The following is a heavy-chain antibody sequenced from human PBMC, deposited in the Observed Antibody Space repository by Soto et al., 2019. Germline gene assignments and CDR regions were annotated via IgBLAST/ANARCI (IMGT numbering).Heavy chain of an antibody. CDR3: AKDWGWRRHFDY. J-gene: IGHJ4*02. V-gene: IGHV3-30*18. D-gene: IGHD3-16*01. CDR1: GFIFSNYG. Sequence: GGSLRLSCAASGFIFSNYGMHWVRLAPGKGLEWVAVVSYDGSNKYYADSVKGRFTVSRDNLNNVLYLQMDSLRPEDTAVYYCAKDWGWRRHFDYWGQGTLVTVSS. CDR2: VSYDGSNK.